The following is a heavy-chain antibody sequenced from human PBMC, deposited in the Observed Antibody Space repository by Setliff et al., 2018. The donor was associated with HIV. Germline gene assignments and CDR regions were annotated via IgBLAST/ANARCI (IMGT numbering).Heavy chain of an antibody. CDR2: INPSGDGT. CDR1: GYTFTSYY. V-gene: IGHV1-2*02. Sequence: GASVKVSCKASGYTFTSYYMHWVRQAPGQGLEWMGVINPSGDGTNYAQKFQGRVTMTTDTSISTAYMELSRLRSDDTAVYYCATLDYWGQGTLVTVSS. CDR3: ATLDY. J-gene: IGHJ4*02.